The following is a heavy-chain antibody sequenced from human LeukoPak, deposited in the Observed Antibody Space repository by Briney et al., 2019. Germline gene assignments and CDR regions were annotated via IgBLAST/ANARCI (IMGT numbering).Heavy chain of an antibody. D-gene: IGHD3-3*01. Sequence: SETLSLTCTVSGGSISDYYRSWIRQPAGRGLEWIGRIYSSGGTTYSPSLNSRVTMSVDRSTNQFSLKLDSVTAADTAVYYCARDKSVYHGDYFDYWGQGILITVSS. CDR2: IYSSGGT. CDR3: ARDKSVYHGDYFDY. J-gene: IGHJ4*02. V-gene: IGHV4-4*07. CDR1: GGSISDYY.